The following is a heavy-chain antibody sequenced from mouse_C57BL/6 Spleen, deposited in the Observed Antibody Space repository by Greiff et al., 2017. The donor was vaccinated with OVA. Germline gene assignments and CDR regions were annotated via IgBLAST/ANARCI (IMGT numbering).Heavy chain of an antibody. CDR2: INPNNGGT. CDR1: GYTFTDYN. CDR3: ARGPNGSKPPWFAY. J-gene: IGHJ3*01. V-gene: IGHV1-18*01. Sequence: DVQLQESGPELVKPGASVKIPCKASGYTFTDYNMDWVKQSHGKSLEWIGDINPNNGGTIYNQKFKGKATLTVDKSSSTAYLELRSLTSEDTAVYYCARGPNGSKPPWFAYWGQGTLVTVSA.